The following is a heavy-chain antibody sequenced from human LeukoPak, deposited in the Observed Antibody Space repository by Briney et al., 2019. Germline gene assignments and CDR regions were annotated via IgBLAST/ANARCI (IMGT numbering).Heavy chain of an antibody. J-gene: IGHJ3*02. CDR2: INPNSGGT. Sequence: ASVKVSCKASGYTYTGYYMHWVRQAPGQGLEWMGWINPNSGGTNYAQKFQGRVTMTRDTSISTAYMELSRLRSDDTAVYYCARDLGFGYCSSTSCPDAFDIWGQGTMVTVSS. CDR1: GYTYTGYY. V-gene: IGHV1-2*02. CDR3: ARDLGFGYCSSTSCPDAFDI. D-gene: IGHD2-2*01.